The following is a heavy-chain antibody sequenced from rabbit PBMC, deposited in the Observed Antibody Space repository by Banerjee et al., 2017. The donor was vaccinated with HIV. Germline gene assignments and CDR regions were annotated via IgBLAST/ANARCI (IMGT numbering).Heavy chain of an antibody. CDR1: GFSFNNKYV. Sequence: GFSFNNKYVLCWVRQAPGKGLEWIGCIYAASSGSTWYASWVNGRFMISRTSSTTVTLQMTSLTAADTATYFCARDLAGVIGWNFGVWGPGTLVTVS. J-gene: IGHJ4*01. V-gene: IGHV1S40*01. CDR3: ARDLAGVIGWNFGV. D-gene: IGHD4-1*01. CDR2: IYAASSGST.